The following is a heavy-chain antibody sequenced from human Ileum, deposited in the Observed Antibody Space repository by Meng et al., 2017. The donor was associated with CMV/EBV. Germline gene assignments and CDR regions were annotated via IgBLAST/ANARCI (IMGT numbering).Heavy chain of an antibody. D-gene: IGHD4-11*01. J-gene: IGHJ5*02. CDR2: ISYDGSNK. CDR3: ARMGGTVITGWFDP. CDR1: GFTFSSPA. V-gene: IGHV3-30*04. Sequence: SGFTFSSPAMHWVRQAPGKGLEWVAVISYDGSNKYYADSVKGRFTISRDNSKNTLYLQMNSLRAEDTAVYYCARMGGTVITGWFDPWGQGTLVTVSS.